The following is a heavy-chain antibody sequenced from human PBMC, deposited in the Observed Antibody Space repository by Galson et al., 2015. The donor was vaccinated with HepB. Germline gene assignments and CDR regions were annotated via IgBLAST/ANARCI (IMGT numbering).Heavy chain of an antibody. CDR3: ARQDYYGSGTYPPWYGLDV. V-gene: IGHV1-69*06. CDR2: IIPAFGAA. D-gene: IGHD3-10*01. J-gene: IGHJ6*02. CDR1: GGNFNNFA. Sequence: VKVSCKASGGNFNNFAITWVRKAPGQGLEWVGRIIPAFGAANYAQKFQGRLTISADKSTGTAYMDLTNLRSEDTAVYYCARQDYYGSGTYPPWYGLDVWGQGTTVTVSS.